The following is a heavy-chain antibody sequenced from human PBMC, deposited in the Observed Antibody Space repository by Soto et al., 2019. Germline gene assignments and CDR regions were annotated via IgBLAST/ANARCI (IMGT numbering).Heavy chain of an antibody. J-gene: IGHJ4*02. CDR1: GGTFSSYA. CDR3: ARDGALYSSSSHLVPYYFDY. D-gene: IGHD6-6*01. Sequence: RASVKVSCKASGGTFSSYAISWVRQAPGQGLEWMGGIIPIFGTANYAQKFQGRVTITADESTSTAYMELSSLRSEDTAVYYCARDGALYSSSSHLVPYYFDYWGQGTLVTVSS. V-gene: IGHV1-69*13. CDR2: IIPIFGTA.